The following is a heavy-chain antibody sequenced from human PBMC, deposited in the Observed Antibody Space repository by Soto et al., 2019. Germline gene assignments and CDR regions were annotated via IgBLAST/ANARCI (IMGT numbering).Heavy chain of an antibody. CDR2: IYESGNT. V-gene: IGHV4-39*02. J-gene: IGHJ4*02. CDR3: ARPRGSYLFDY. Sequence: SETLSLTCSVSGGYIGGSSYYWGWIRQPPGKGLEWIGSIYESGNTYYNPSLKSRVTISADTSKNHFSLNLTSLTAADTAVYYCARPRGSYLFDYWGPGTPVTVSS. D-gene: IGHD1-26*01. CDR1: GGYIGGSSYY.